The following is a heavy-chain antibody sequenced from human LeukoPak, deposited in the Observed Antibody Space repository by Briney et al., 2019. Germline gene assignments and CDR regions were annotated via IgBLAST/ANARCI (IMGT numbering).Heavy chain of an antibody. V-gene: IGHV4-31*03. J-gene: IGHJ4*02. CDR1: GGSISSGGYS. Sequence: SETLSLTCTVSGGSISSGGYSWSWLRQPPGKGLEWLGHIYYSGSTYYHPPLNSRVTRSVDTSKNQFSLKLSSVTAADTAVDYCARGRPKNLWYGDLPDHDYWGQGTLVTVSS. CDR2: IYYSGST. CDR3: ARGRPKNLWYGDLPDHDY. D-gene: IGHD3-10*01.